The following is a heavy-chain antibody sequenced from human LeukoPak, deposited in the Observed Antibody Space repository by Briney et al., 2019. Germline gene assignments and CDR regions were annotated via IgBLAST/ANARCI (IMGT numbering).Heavy chain of an antibody. J-gene: IGHJ1*01. Sequence: GASVKVSCKASGGTFSSYAISWVRQAPGQGLEWMGSIIPIFGIANYAQKSQGRVTITADKSKSLGYMELSSLRSEDTAVYYCALAYCGGDCYESAEYFQHWGQGTLVTVSS. CDR2: IIPIFGIA. CDR3: ALAYCGGDCYESAEYFQH. V-gene: IGHV1-69*04. D-gene: IGHD2-21*02. CDR1: GGTFSSYA.